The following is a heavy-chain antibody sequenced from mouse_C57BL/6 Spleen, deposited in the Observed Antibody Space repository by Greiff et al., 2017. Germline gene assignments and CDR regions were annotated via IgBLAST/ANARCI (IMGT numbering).Heavy chain of an antibody. CDR1: GFSLTSYA. CDR3: ARVTTAFDC. D-gene: IGHD1-2*01. Sequence: VKLMALGPGPVAPSQLLSIICPVSGFSLTSYAISWVRQPPGKGLEWHRVIWTSGSTNYNSAIKSRLSISNHDSKSQIFLKMNSLHTDDTARYYCARVTTAFDCGGQGTTLTVSS. J-gene: IGHJ2*01. CDR2: IWTSGST. V-gene: IGHV2-9-1*01.